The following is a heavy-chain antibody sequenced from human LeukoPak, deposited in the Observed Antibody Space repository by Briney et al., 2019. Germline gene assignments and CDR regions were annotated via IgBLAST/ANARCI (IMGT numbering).Heavy chain of an antibody. J-gene: IGHJ4*02. Sequence: PGGSLRLSCAASGFTFSSYSMNWVRQAPGKGLEWVSYISSSSSTIYYADSVKGRFTISRDNAKNSLYLQMNSLRAEDTAVYYCARDDYGDYFDYWGQGTLVTVSS. CDR1: GFTFSSYS. CDR3: ARDDYGDYFDY. D-gene: IGHD4-17*01. CDR2: ISSSSSTI. V-gene: IGHV3-48*01.